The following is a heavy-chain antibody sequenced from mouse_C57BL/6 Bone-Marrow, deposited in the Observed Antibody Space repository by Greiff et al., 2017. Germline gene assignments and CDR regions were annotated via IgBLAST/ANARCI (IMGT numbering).Heavy chain of an antibody. CDR3: ARTGTSYFDY. Sequence: VQLQQPGAELVKPGASVKLSCKASGYTFTSYWMQWVQQRPGQGLEWIGEIDPSDSYTNYNQKFKGKATLTVDTSSSTAYMQLSSLTSEDSSVYYCARTGTSYFDYWGQGTTLTVSS. CDR1: GYTFTSYW. D-gene: IGHD4-1*01. J-gene: IGHJ2*01. CDR2: IDPSDSYT. V-gene: IGHV1-50*01.